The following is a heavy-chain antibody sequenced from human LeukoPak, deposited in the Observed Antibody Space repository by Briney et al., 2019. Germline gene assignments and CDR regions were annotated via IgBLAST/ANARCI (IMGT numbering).Heavy chain of an antibody. CDR1: GYTFPSYD. CDR3: TRAPIWDGMDV. CDR2: INPRNGDT. Sequence: GASVEVSCKASGYTFPSYDINWVRQATGQGLEWMGWINPRNGDTGYAQKFQGRVTMTRDTANSTAYMELRSLSSDDTAVYYCTRAPIWDGMDVWGQGTTIIVSS. J-gene: IGHJ6*02. V-gene: IGHV1-8*01. D-gene: IGHD3-9*01.